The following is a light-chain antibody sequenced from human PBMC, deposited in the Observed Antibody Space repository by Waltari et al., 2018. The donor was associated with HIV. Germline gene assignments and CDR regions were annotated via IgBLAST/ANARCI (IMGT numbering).Light chain of an antibody. CDR1: SRDIHGYNY. CDR2: DVS. CDR3: SSYTSSSTKV. V-gene: IGLV2-14*03. Sequence: QSALTQPASVSGSPGQSLTISCTGTSRDIHGYNYVSWYQQHPGKAPKLMIYDVSNRPSGLSNRFSGSKSGNTASLTISGLQAEDEADYYCSSYTSSSTKVFGGGTKLTVL. J-gene: IGLJ2*01.